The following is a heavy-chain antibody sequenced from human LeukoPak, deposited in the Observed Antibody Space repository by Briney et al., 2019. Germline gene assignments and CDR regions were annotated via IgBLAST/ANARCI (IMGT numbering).Heavy chain of an antibody. J-gene: IGHJ3*02. Sequence: PGGSLRLSCAASGFTFSSYAMRWVRQAPGKGLEWVSAISGSGGSTYYADSVKGRFTISRDNSKNTLYLQMNSLRAEDTAVYYCAKGMRGFGWTFEIWGQGTMVTVSS. V-gene: IGHV3-23*01. CDR1: GFTFSSYA. D-gene: IGHD2-8*01. CDR3: AKGMRGFGWTFEI. CDR2: ISGSGGST.